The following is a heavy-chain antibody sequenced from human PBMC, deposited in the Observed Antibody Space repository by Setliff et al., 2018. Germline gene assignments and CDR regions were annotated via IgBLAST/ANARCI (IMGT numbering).Heavy chain of an antibody. Sequence: ASVKVSCKASGYTFTNYGISWVRQAPGQGLEWMGWISASNGNTNSAQKLQGRVTMTTDTSTSTAYMELRSLRSDDTSVYYCARDSPTVVTHIRAFDIWGQGTMVTVSS. CDR3: ARDSPTVVTHIRAFDI. CDR2: ISASNGNT. J-gene: IGHJ3*02. D-gene: IGHD4-17*01. V-gene: IGHV1-18*01. CDR1: GYTFTNYG.